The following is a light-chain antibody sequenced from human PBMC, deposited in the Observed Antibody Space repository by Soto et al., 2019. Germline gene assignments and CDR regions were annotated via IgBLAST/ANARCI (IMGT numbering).Light chain of an antibody. J-gene: IGLJ1*01. CDR1: STNIGTNT. CDR2: SNN. V-gene: IGLV1-44*01. CDR3: AAWDDSLNGLYV. Sequence: QSVLTQPPSASGTPGQRVTISCSGSSTNIGTNTVNWYQQVPRTAPKLLIYSNNQRPSGVPDRFSGSKSGTSASLAISGLQSEDEADYYCAAWDDSLNGLYVFGTGTKVTAL.